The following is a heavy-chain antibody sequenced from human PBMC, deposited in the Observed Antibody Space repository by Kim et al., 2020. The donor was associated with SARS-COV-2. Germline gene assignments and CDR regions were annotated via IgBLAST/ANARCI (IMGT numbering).Heavy chain of an antibody. V-gene: IGHV4-4*07. Sequence: STNDTPPLKSRVSISINTSKKQFSLKLNAVNAADTAVYFCARGVAGAVFDYWGQGTLVTVSS. J-gene: IGHJ4*02. CDR2: ST. D-gene: IGHD6-19*01. CDR3: ARGVAGAVFDY.